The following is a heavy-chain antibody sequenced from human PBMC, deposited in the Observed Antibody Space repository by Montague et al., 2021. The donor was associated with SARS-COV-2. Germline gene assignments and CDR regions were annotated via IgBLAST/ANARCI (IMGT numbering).Heavy chain of an antibody. CDR1: GGSITTDAYH. J-gene: IGHJ4*02. Sequence: SETLSLTCTVSGGSITTDAYHWGWIRQSPGKGLEWIGTISYRDVTYYNPSLKSRVIISVDKSKNQFSLKLSSVTAADTAVYYCARTGYSSGWHPFDYWGQGTLVTVSS. CDR2: ISYRDVT. V-gene: IGHV4-39*07. D-gene: IGHD6-19*01. CDR3: ARTGYSSGWHPFDY.